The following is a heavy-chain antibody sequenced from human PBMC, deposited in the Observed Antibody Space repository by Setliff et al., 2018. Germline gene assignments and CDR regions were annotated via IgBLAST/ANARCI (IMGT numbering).Heavy chain of an antibody. Sequence: ASVKVSCKASGYTFTSYGISWVRQAPGQGLEWMGWISAYNGNTNYAQKLQGRVTMTTDTSTSTAYMELRSLRSDDTAVYYCARPYYYDSSVSAFDIWGQGTTVTVSS. D-gene: IGHD3-22*01. CDR3: ARPYYYDSSVSAFDI. J-gene: IGHJ3*02. V-gene: IGHV1-18*01. CDR1: GYTFTSYG. CDR2: ISAYNGNT.